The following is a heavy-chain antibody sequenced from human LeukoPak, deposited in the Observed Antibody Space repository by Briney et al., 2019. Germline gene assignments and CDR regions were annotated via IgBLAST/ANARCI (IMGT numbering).Heavy chain of an antibody. CDR3: ARGQWELLPHFDY. CDR2: IYYSGST. D-gene: IGHD1-26*01. CDR1: GGSISSYY. V-gene: IGHV4-59*01. Sequence: SETLSLTCTVSGGSISSYYWSWIRQPPGKGLEWIGYIYYSGSTNYNPSLKSRVTISVDTSKNQFSLKLSSVTAADTAVYYCARGQWELLPHFDYWGQGTLVTVSS. J-gene: IGHJ4*02.